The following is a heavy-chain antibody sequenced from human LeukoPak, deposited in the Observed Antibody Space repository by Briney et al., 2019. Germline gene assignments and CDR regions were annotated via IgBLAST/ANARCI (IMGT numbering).Heavy chain of an antibody. Sequence: GGSLRLSCAASGFTVSSSYMNWVRQAPGKGLEWVSVIYSGGDTYYADSVKGRFTISRDNSKNTLSLQMNSLIAEDTAVYYCARGLRWSDCWGQGTLVTVSS. D-gene: IGHD4-23*01. CDR3: ARGLRWSDC. V-gene: IGHV3-66*01. J-gene: IGHJ4*02. CDR2: IYSGGDT. CDR1: GFTVSSSY.